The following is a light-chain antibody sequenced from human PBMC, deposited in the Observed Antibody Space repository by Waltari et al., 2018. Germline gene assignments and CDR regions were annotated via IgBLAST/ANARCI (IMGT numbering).Light chain of an antibody. Sequence: DIQMTQSPSTLSASVGDRVTITCWASQSISSWLAWYQQKPGKAPKLLIYKASSLESGVPSRFSGSGSGTEFTLTISSLQPDDFATYYCQQYKSYRTFGQGTKVEIK. CDR3: QQYKSYRT. V-gene: IGKV1-5*03. J-gene: IGKJ1*01. CDR2: KAS. CDR1: QSISSW.